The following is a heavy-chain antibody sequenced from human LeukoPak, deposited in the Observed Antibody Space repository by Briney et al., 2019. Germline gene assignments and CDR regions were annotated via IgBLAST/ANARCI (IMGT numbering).Heavy chain of an antibody. D-gene: IGHD6-19*01. Sequence: GGSLRLSCAASGFTFDDYGMTWVRQAPGKGLEWVSGINWNGGITAYADSVKGRFTISRDNAKNSLYLQMNSLRAEDTAVYYCARDRYSSGWSDYMDVWGKGTTVTVSS. CDR2: INWNGGIT. CDR3: ARDRYSSGWSDYMDV. V-gene: IGHV3-20*04. J-gene: IGHJ6*03. CDR1: GFTFDDYG.